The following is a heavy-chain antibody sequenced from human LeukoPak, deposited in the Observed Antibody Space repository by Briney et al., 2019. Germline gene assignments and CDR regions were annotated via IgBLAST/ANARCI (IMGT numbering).Heavy chain of an antibody. D-gene: IGHD6-19*01. J-gene: IGHJ4*02. CDR1: GGTFSSYA. CDR3: ARGSSWYGYSSGYDY. V-gene: IGHV1-69*13. CDR2: IIPIFGTA. Sequence: SVKVSCKASGGTFSSYAISWVRQAPGRGLEWMGGIIPIFGTANYAQKFQGRVTITADESTSTAYMELSSLRSEDTAVYYCARGSSWYGYSSGYDYWGQGTLVTVSS.